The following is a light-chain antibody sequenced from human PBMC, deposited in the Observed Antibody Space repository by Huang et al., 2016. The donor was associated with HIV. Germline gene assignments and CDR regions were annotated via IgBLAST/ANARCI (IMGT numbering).Light chain of an antibody. Sequence: EIVLTQSPLSLPVTPGEPASISCRSSQSLLHSNGYNYLDWYLQKPGQSPQLLIYLGSYRASGVPDRFRGSGSGTDFTLKISRVEAEDVGVYYCMQSLQTLLTFGGGTKVDIK. CDR2: LGS. CDR1: QSLLHSNGYNY. V-gene: IGKV2-28*01. J-gene: IGKJ4*01. CDR3: MQSLQTLLT.